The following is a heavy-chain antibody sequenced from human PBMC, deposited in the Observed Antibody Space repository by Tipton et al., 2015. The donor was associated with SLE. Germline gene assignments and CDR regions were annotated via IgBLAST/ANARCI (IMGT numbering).Heavy chain of an antibody. V-gene: IGHV1-18*01. CDR2: VSSDEDNT. CDR3: ARGGEGGPFDA. J-gene: IGHJ4*02. Sequence: QLVQSGGEVKKPGASVKVSCKASGFSFTNYGFSWVRQAPGQGLEWMGWVSSDEDNTNFAQKVQDRVTMTTDTSTTTVYMELRSLRSDDTAVYYCARGGEGGPFDAWGQGTLVTVSS. D-gene: IGHD3-10*01. CDR1: GFSFTNYG.